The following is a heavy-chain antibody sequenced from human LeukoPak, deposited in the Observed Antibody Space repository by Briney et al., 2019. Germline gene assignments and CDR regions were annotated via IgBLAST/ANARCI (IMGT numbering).Heavy chain of an antibody. CDR3: AKDRGMVIRRVWDAFDI. CDR2: ISWNSGSI. J-gene: IGHJ3*02. Sequence: PGGSLRLSCAASGFTFDDYAMHWVRQAPGKGLEWVSGISWNSGSIGYADSVKGRSTISRDNAKNSLYLQMNSLRAEDTALYYCAKDRGMVIRRVWDAFDIWGQGTMVTVSS. D-gene: IGHD3-22*01. CDR1: GFTFDDYA. V-gene: IGHV3-9*01.